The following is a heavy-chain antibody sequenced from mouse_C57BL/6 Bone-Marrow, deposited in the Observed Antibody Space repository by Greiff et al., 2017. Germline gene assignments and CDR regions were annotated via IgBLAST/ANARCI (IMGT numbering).Heavy chain of an antibody. CDR1: GYTFTDYE. D-gene: IGHD1-1*01. CDR2: IDPETGGT. J-gene: IGHJ1*03. Sequence: QVQLQQSGAELVRPGASVTLSCKASGYTFTDYEMHWVKQTPVHGLEWIGAIDPETGGTAYNQKFKGKAILTADKSSITAYMELRSLTSEDSAVYYYTREYYGSSYEGNFDVWGTGTTVTVSS. V-gene: IGHV1-15*01. CDR3: TREYYGSSYEGNFDV.